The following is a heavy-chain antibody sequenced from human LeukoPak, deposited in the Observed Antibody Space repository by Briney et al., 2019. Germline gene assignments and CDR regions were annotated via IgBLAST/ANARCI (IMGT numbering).Heavy chain of an antibody. J-gene: IGHJ4*02. CDR1: GFTFISYW. Sequence: PGGSLRLSCAASGFTFISYWMHWVRQAPGKGLVWVSRINSDGSTTSYAASVKGRFTISRDTAKNTLYLQMNSLRAEDTAVYYCAKVALFSVYSPPFDYWGQGTLVTVSS. CDR3: AKVALFSVYSPPFDY. CDR2: INSDGSTT. V-gene: IGHV3-74*01. D-gene: IGHD3-22*01.